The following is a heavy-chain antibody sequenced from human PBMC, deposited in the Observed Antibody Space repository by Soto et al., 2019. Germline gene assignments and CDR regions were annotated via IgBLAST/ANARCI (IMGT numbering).Heavy chain of an antibody. D-gene: IGHD1-26*01. Sequence: EVQLVESGGGLVQPGGSLRLSCAASGFTFSTYWMHWVRQAPGKGLVWVSRIYTDGSSTDYADSVKGRFTFSRDNTENTLYLQMNSLTAEDTAVYYCATEGCSGSMDVWGQGTTVTVSS. V-gene: IGHV3-74*01. CDR2: IYTDGSST. J-gene: IGHJ6*02. CDR3: ATEGCSGSMDV. CDR1: GFTFSTYW.